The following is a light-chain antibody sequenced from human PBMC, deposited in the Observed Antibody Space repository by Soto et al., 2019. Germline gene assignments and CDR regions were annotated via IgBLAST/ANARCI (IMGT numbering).Light chain of an antibody. CDR3: QQYYSTPWT. J-gene: IGKJ1*01. V-gene: IGKV1-5*01. CDR1: QSISSW. CDR2: DAS. Sequence: DIQMTQSPSTLSASVGVRVTITCRASQSISSWLAWYQQKPGKAPKLLIYDASSLESGVPSRFSGSGSGTEFTLTISSLQAEDVAVYYCQQYYSTPWTFGQGTKVDI.